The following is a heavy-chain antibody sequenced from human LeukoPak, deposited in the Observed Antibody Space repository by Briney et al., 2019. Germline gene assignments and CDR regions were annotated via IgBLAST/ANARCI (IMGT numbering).Heavy chain of an antibody. CDR1: GYTFTGYY. D-gene: IGHD6-19*01. CDR2: INPNSGGT. CDR3: ARAIAVAGPDY. V-gene: IGHV1-2*02. Sequence: ASVKVSCKASGYTFTGYYMHLVRQAPGQGLEWMGWINPNSGGTNYAQKFQGRVTMTRDTSISTAYMELSRLRSDDAAVYYCARAIAVAGPDYWGQGTLATVSS. J-gene: IGHJ4*02.